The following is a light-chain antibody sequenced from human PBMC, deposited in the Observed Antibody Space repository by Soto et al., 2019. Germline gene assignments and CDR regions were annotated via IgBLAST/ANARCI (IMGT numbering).Light chain of an antibody. J-gene: IGKJ4*01. CDR2: DAS. V-gene: IGKV3-11*01. CDR3: QQRSNWPST. Sequence: EIVLTQSPATLSLSPGERATLSCRASQSVSSYLAWYQQKPGQAPRLLIYDASNRATGIPARFSGSGSGTDFTLTISSLKPADFAVYYCQQRSNWPSTFGGGTKVEIK. CDR1: QSVSSY.